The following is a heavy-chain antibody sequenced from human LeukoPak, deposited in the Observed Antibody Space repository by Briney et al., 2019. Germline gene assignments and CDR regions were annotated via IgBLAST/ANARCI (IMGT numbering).Heavy chain of an antibody. CDR1: GFTFSSYW. J-gene: IGHJ4*02. D-gene: IGHD6-6*01. CDR3: ARGYGSSRGWY. Sequence: GGSLRLSCAASGFTFSSYWMHWVRQAPGKGLVWVSRINSDGSSTSYADSVKGRFTISRDNAKNTLYLQMNSLRAEDTAVYYCARGYGSSRGWYWGPGTLVTVSS. CDR2: INSDGSST. V-gene: IGHV3-74*01.